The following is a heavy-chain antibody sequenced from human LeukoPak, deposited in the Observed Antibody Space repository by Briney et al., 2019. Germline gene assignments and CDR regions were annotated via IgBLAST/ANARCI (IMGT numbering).Heavy chain of an antibody. V-gene: IGHV4-30-4*08. CDR2: IYYSGST. D-gene: IGHD1-26*01. Sequence: SETLSLTCTVSGGSISSGDYYWSWIRQPPGKGLEWIGYIYYSGSTYYNPSLKSRVTISVDTSKNQFSLKLSSMTAADTAVYYCAREELGAFDYWGQGTLVTVSS. J-gene: IGHJ4*02. CDR3: AREELGAFDY. CDR1: GGSISSGDYY.